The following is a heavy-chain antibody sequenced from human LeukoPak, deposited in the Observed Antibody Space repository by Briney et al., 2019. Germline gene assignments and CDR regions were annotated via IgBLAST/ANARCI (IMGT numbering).Heavy chain of an antibody. J-gene: IGHJ4*02. Sequence: PGGSLRLSCAASGFTFSSYAMHWVRQAPGKGLEWVAVISYDGSNKYYADSVKGRFTISRDNSKNTLYLQMNSLRAEDTAVYYCARVYNQWSSSWYYFDYWGQGTLVTVSS. V-gene: IGHV3-30*04. D-gene: IGHD6-13*01. CDR1: GFTFSSYA. CDR2: ISYDGSNK. CDR3: ARVYNQWSSSWYYFDY.